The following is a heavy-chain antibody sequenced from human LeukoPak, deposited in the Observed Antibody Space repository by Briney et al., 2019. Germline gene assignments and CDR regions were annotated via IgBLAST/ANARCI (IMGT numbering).Heavy chain of an antibody. CDR1: GYTFTSYY. J-gene: IGHJ4*02. Sequence: ASVKVSCKASGYTFTSYYMHWVRQAPGQRLEWMGWINGGNGNTKYSQNFQGRVTFTRDTSASTAYMELNSLRSEDTSVYYCARAWIYYDGSGYYDYWGQGTLVTVSS. D-gene: IGHD3-22*01. CDR3: ARAWIYYDGSGYYDY. V-gene: IGHV1-3*01. CDR2: INGGNGNT.